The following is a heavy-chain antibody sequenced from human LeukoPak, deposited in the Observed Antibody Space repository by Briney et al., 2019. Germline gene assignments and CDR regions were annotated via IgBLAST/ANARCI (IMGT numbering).Heavy chain of an antibody. CDR2: INPNSGGT. D-gene: IGHD6-19*01. CDR1: GYTFTGYY. J-gene: IGHJ6*03. CDR3: ARDFISRAVAGPDPAGLIRPYYYYMDV. V-gene: IGHV1-2*02. Sequence: ASVKVSCKASGYTFTGYYMHWVRQAPGQGLEWMGWINPNSGGTNYAQKFQGRVTMTRDTSISTAYMELSRLRSDDTAVYYCARDFISRAVAGPDPAGLIRPYYYYMDVWGKGTTVTVSS.